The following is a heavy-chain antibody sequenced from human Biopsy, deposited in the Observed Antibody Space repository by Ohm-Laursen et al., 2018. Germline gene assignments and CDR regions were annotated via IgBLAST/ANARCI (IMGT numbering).Heavy chain of an antibody. Sequence: SLRLSCTASGFAFNLYEMNWVRQAPGKGMEWISYIYGGGSPVSYADSVKGRFTISRDNAHNSLYLHMNSLRAEDTAVYYCARLNSGTYDASDLWGQGTMVIVSS. CDR1: GFAFNLYE. CDR3: ARLNSGTYDASDL. D-gene: IGHD1-26*01. J-gene: IGHJ3*01. CDR2: IYGGGSPV. V-gene: IGHV3-48*03.